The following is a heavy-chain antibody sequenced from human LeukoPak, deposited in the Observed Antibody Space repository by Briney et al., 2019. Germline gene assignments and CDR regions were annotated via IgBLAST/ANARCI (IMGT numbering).Heavy chain of an antibody. D-gene: IGHD6-13*01. J-gene: IGHJ6*02. CDR2: IYYSGST. V-gene: IGHV4-61*01. CDR3: AGEYSSSWSPLGDYYYGMDV. Sequence: PSETLSLTCTVSGGSISSSSYYWSWIRQPPGKGLEWIGYIYYSGSTNYNPSLKSRVTIPVDTSKNQFSLKLSSVTAADTTVYYCAGEYSSSWSPLGDYYYGMDVWGQGTTVTVSS. CDR1: GGSISSSSYY.